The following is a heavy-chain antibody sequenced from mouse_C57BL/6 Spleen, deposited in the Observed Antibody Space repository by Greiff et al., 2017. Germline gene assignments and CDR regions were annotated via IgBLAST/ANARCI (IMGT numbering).Heavy chain of an antibody. J-gene: IGHJ2*01. D-gene: IGHD1-1*01. Sequence: EVHLVESEGGLVQPGSSMKLSCTASGFTFSDYYMAWVRQVPEKGLEWVANINYDGSSTYYLDSLKSRFIISRDNATNILYLQISSLKSEDTATYYCARSYYYGSSYYFDYWGQGTTLTVSS. CDR1: GFTFSDYY. V-gene: IGHV5-16*01. CDR2: INYDGSST. CDR3: ARSYYYGSSYYFDY.